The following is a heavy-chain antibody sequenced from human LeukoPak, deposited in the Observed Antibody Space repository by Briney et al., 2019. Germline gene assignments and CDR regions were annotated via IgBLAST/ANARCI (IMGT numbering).Heavy chain of an antibody. CDR3: ARDMVTGGDYYYYMDV. CDR1: GFTFSSYE. V-gene: IGHV3-48*03. CDR2: ISSSGSTI. Sequence: GGSLRPSCAASGFTFSSYEMNRVRQAPGKGLEWVSYISSSGSTIYYADSVKGRFTISRDNAKNSLYLQMNSLRAEDTAVYYCARDMVTGGDYYYYMDVWGKGTTVTISS. D-gene: IGHD5-18*01. J-gene: IGHJ6*03.